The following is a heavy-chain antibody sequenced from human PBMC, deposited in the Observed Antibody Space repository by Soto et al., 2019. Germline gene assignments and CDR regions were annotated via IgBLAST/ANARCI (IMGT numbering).Heavy chain of an antibody. CDR3: ARASPVVTDVWGQGTTVTVSSGKQLDTSKNQFSLKLSSVTAADTAVYYCARHDYGDYGEYFQH. D-gene: IGHD2-21*02. CDR1: GVSISSGDYY. V-gene: IGHV4-30-4*01. J-gene: IGHJ1*01. CDR2: IYYSGST. Sequence: PSETLSLTCTVSGVSISSGDYYWSWIRQPPGKGLEWIGYIYYSGSTYYNPSLKSRVTISVDTSKNQFSLKLSSVTAADTAVYYCARASPVVTDVWGQGTTVTVSSGKQLDTSKNQFSLKLSSVTAADTAVYYCARHDYGDYGEYFQHWGQGTLVTSPQ.